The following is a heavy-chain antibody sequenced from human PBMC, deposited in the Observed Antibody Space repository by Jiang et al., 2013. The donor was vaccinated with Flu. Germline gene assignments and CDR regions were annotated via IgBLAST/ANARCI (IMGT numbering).Heavy chain of an antibody. Sequence: LKSRVTISVDTSKNQFSLKLSSVTAADTAVYYCARALQTTMVRGVNSYFDYWGQGTLVTVSS. V-gene: IGHV4-34*01. J-gene: IGHJ4*02. CDR3: ARALQTTMVRGVNSYFDY. D-gene: IGHD3-10*01.